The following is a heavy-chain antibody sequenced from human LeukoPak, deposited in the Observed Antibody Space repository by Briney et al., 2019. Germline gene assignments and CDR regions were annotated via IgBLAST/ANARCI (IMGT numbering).Heavy chain of an antibody. D-gene: IGHD6-19*01. V-gene: IGHV3-23*01. J-gene: IGHJ4*02. CDR3: AKDDAARIAVAGTGFDY. Sequence: GGSLRLSCAASGFTFSSYAMSWVRQAPGKGLEWVSAISGSGGSTYYAASVKGRFTISRDNSKNTLYLQMNSLRAEDTAVYYCAKDDAARIAVAGTGFDYWGQGTLVTVSS. CDR2: ISGSGGST. CDR1: GFTFSSYA.